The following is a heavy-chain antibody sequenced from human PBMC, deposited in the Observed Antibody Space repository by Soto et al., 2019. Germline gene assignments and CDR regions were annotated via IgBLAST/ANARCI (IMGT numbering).Heavy chain of an antibody. CDR1: GFTFSNAW. D-gene: IGHD1-1*01. J-gene: IGHJ4*02. CDR3: TADHGTSWNDY. CDR2: IKSTTDGGTT. Sequence: EVQLVESGGGLVKPGGSLRLSCAASGFTFSNAWMNWVRQAPGKGLEWVAHIKSTTDGGTTDYAAPVKGRFTISRDDSKNTLHLQMNSLKTADTAVYYCTADHGTSWNDYWGQRTLVTVSS. V-gene: IGHV3-15*07.